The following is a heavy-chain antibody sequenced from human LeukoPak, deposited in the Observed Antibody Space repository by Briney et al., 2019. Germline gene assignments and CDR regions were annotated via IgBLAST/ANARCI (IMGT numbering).Heavy chain of an antibody. CDR1: GGSISSYY. CDR3: ARRGSNWGYYFDY. D-gene: IGHD7-27*01. J-gene: IGHJ4*02. CDR2: IYYSGST. Sequence: SETLSLTCTVSGGSISSYYWSWIRQPPGRGLEWIGYIYYSGSTNYNPSLKSRVTISVDTSKNQFSLKLSSVTAADTAVYYCARRGSNWGYYFDYWGQGTLVTVSS. V-gene: IGHV4-59*08.